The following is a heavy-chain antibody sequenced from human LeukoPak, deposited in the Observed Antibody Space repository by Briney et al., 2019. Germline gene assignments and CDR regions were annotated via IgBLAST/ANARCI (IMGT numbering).Heavy chain of an antibody. CDR1: GFTFSSYG. V-gene: IGHV3-30*02. Sequence: PGGSLRLSCAASGFTFSSYGMHWVRQAPGKGLEWVAFIRYGGSNKYYADSVKGRFTISRDNSKNTLYLQMNSLRAEDTAVYYYVYGSGTWGQGTLVTVSS. D-gene: IGHD3-10*01. J-gene: IGHJ5*02. CDR2: IRYGGSNK. CDR3: VYGSGT.